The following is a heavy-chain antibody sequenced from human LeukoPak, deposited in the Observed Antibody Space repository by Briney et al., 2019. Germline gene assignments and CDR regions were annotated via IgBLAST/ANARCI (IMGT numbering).Heavy chain of an antibody. V-gene: IGHV3-23*01. CDR2: ISGSGGST. Sequence: PGGSLRLSCAASGFTFSSYAMSGVRQAPGKGLEWVSAISGSGGSTYYADSVKGRFTISRDNSKNTLYLQMNSLRAEDTAVYYCASPYSSGWSHYSYYYGMDVWGQGTTVTVSS. J-gene: IGHJ6*02. CDR1: GFTFSSYA. D-gene: IGHD6-19*01. CDR3: ASPYSSGWSHYSYYYGMDV.